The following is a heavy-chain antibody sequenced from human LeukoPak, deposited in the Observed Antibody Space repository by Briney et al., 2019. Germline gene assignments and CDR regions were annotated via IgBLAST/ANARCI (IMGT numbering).Heavy chain of an antibody. J-gene: IGHJ6*03. CDR1: GYSISSGYY. CDR3: ARHALEYYYDSRGYYYYYYYYMDV. V-gene: IGHV4-38-2*01. Sequence: PSETLSLTCAVSGYSISSGYYWGWIRQPPGKGLEWIGSIYHSGSTYYNPSLKGRVTISVDTSKNQFSLKLSSVTAADTAVYYCARHALEYYYDSRGYYYYYYYYMDVWGKGTTVTVSS. D-gene: IGHD3-22*01. CDR2: IYHSGST.